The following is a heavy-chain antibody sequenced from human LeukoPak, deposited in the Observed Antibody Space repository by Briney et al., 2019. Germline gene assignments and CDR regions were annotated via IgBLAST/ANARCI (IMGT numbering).Heavy chain of an antibody. V-gene: IGHV3-48*03. CDR2: ISSSGSTI. CDR1: GFTFSSYW. J-gene: IGHJ6*04. CDR3: AELGITMIGGV. Sequence: GGSLRLSCVASGFTFSSYWMTWVRQAPGKGLEWVSYISSSGSTIYYADSVKGRFTISRDNAKNSLYLQMNSLRAEDTAVYYCAELGITMIGGVWGKGTTVTISS. D-gene: IGHD3-10*02.